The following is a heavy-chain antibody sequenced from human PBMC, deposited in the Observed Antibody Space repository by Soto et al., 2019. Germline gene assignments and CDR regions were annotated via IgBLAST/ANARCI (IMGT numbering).Heavy chain of an antibody. J-gene: IGHJ6*02. V-gene: IGHV1-69*06. Sequence: GASVKVSCKASGGTFSSYAISWVRQAPGQGLEWMGGIIPIFGTANYAQKFQGRVTITADKSTSTAYMELGSLRSEDTAVYYCARRRGYSGYDFNYYGMDVWGQGTTVTVSS. CDR3: ARRRGYSGYDFNYYGMDV. CDR2: IIPIFGTA. CDR1: GGTFSSYA. D-gene: IGHD5-12*01.